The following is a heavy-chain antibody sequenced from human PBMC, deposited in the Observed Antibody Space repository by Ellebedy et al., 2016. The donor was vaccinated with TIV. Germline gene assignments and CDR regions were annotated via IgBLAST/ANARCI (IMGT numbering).Heavy chain of an antibody. V-gene: IGHV3-23*01. CDR3: AKGRGGGSDSSAPRYYFDY. D-gene: IGHD3-22*01. CDR2: ISNTGSRT. Sequence: PGGSLRLPCAASGFTFSSYAMSWVRQAPGKGLEWVSTISNTGSRTYYADSVEGRFIISRDNSKKTLYLQMNSLRAEDTAVYYCAKGRGGGSDSSAPRYYFDYWGLGTLVTVSS. J-gene: IGHJ4*02. CDR1: GFTFSSYA.